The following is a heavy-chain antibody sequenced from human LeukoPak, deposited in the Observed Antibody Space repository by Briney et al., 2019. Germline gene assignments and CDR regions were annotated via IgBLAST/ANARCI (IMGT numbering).Heavy chain of an antibody. CDR3: ARRYSGSYSEYFQH. CDR1: GGSSSGYY. J-gene: IGHJ1*01. V-gene: IGHV4-34*01. Sequence: SETLSLTCAVYGGSSSGYYWSWIRQPPGKGLEWIGEINHSGSTNYNPSLKSRVTISVDTSKNQFSLKLSSVTAADTAVYYCARRYSGSYSEYFQHWGQGTLVTVSS. D-gene: IGHD1-26*01. CDR2: INHSGST.